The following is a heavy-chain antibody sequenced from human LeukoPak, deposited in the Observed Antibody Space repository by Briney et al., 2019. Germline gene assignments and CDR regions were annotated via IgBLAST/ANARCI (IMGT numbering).Heavy chain of an antibody. V-gene: IGHV3-66*01. Sequence: PGGSLRLSCAASGFTVSSNYTIWVRQAPGKGLEWVSVIYSGGSTYYADSVKGRFTISRDNSKNTLFLQMSSLRAEDTAVCYCANYDFWSGYPVDYWGQGTLVTVSS. CDR1: GFTVSSNY. CDR2: IYSGGST. D-gene: IGHD3-3*01. J-gene: IGHJ4*02. CDR3: ANYDFWSGYPVDY.